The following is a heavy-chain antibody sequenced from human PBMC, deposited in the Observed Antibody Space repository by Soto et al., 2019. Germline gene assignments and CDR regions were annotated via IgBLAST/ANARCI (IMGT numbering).Heavy chain of an antibody. CDR3: ARSPIVATIAFDY. CDR1: GGTFSSYT. D-gene: IGHD5-12*01. J-gene: IGHJ4*02. Sequence: GASVKVSCKASGGTFSSYTISWVRQAPGQGLEWTGRIIPILGIANYAQKFQGRVTITADKSTSTAYMELSSLRPEDTAVYYCARSPIVATIAFDYWGQGTLVTVSS. V-gene: IGHV1-69*02. CDR2: IIPILGIA.